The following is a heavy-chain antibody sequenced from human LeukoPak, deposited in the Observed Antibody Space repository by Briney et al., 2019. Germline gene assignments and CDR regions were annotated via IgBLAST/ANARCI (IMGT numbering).Heavy chain of an antibody. J-gene: IGHJ6*02. D-gene: IGHD2-21*02. Sequence: PSETLCLTCAVYGGSFSGYYWSWIRQPPGKGLEWIGEINHSGSTNYNPSLKSRVTISVDTSKNQFSLKLSSVTAADTAVYYCARGVVTDYYYGMDVWGQGTTVTVSS. CDR2: INHSGST. V-gene: IGHV4-34*01. CDR1: GGSFSGYY. CDR3: ARGVVTDYYYGMDV.